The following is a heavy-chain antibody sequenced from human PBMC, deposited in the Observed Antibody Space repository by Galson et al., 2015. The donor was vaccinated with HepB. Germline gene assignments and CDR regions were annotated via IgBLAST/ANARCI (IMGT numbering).Heavy chain of an antibody. CDR3: ARDSLDRVSQSLDY. Sequence: SLRLSCAASGFTFSSYAMHWVRQAPGKGLEWVALISYDGSDTDYADFVKGRFTISRDTSKNTLYLQMNSLRPEDTAVYYCARDSLDRVSQSLDYWGQGTLVTVSS. J-gene: IGHJ4*02. V-gene: IGHV3-30*04. CDR2: ISYDGSDT. CDR1: GFTFSSYA. D-gene: IGHD1-1*01.